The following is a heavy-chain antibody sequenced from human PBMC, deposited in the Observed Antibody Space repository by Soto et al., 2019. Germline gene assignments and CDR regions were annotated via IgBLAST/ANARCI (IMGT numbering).Heavy chain of an antibody. D-gene: IGHD6-19*01. V-gene: IGHV3-23*01. CDR2: ISASGRDT. Sequence: GGSLRLSCAASGFTFSNYAMSWVRQAPGKGLEWVSGISASGRDTYYADSVKDRFTISRDSSKNTLYLQMNSLGAEDTAIYYCAKGKTSGWYYFDSWGQGTRVTVSS. CDR3: AKGKTSGWYYFDS. CDR1: GFTFSNYA. J-gene: IGHJ4*02.